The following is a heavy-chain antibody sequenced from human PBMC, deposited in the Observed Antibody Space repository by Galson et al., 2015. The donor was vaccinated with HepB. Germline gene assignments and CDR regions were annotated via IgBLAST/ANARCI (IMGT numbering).Heavy chain of an antibody. CDR1: GFTFSSYG. J-gene: IGHJ6*03. D-gene: IGHD3-22*01. Sequence: SLRLSCAASGFTFSSYGMHWVRQAPGKGLEWVAVIWYDGSNKYYADSVKGRFTISRDNSKNTLYLQMNSLRAEDTAVYYCARENYYDSSGYYSLLSSYYYYYMDVWGKGTTVTVSS. CDR3: ARENYYDSSGYYSLLSSYYYYYMDV. CDR2: IWYDGSNK. V-gene: IGHV3-33*01.